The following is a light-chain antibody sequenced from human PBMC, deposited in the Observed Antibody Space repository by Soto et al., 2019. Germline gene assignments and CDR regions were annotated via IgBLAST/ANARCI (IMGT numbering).Light chain of an antibody. Sequence: QSALTQPRSVSGSPGQSVTISCTGTRSDVGGFNYVSWYQQHPGNAPKLMIYAVTKRPSGVPDRFSGSRSGNTASLTISGLQAEDEDDYYCCSYAGSYTNWVFGGGTKLTVL. CDR1: RSDVGGFNY. CDR2: AVT. CDR3: CSYAGSYTNWV. V-gene: IGLV2-11*01. J-gene: IGLJ3*02.